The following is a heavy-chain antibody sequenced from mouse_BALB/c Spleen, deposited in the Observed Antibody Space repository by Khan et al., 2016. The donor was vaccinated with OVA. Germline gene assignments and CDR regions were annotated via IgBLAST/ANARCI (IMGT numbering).Heavy chain of an antibody. CDR3: ARGYYGYLDY. CDR1: GYTLTSYY. J-gene: IGHJ2*01. D-gene: IGHD1-1*01. V-gene: IGHV1S56*01. Sequence: VQLQESGPELVRPGASVKMSCKASGYTLTSYYIHWVKQRPGQGLEWIGWIYPVDGSSKYNEKFKGKSTLTADKSSSTAYMLLSSLTSEDSAIYFCARGYYGYLDYWGQGTTLTGSS. CDR2: IYPVDGSS.